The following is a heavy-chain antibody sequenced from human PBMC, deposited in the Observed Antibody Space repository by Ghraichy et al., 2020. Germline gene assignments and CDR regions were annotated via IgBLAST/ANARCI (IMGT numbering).Heavy chain of an antibody. V-gene: IGHV6-1*01. Sequence: SETLSLTCAISGDSVSSNSAAWNWIRQSPSRGLEWLGRTYYKSKWNNDYAPSVRSRITINPDTSKNHFSLQRNSVTPEDTAVYYCARELTGATSHYFDYWGQGTLVTVSP. CDR2: TYYKSKWNN. CDR3: ARELTGATSHYFDY. CDR1: GDSVSSNSAA. D-gene: IGHD5-24*01. J-gene: IGHJ4*02.